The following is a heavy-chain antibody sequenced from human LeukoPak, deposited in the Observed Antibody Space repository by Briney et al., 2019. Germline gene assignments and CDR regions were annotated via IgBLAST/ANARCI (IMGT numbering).Heavy chain of an antibody. Sequence: ASETLSLTCTVSGGSISSYYWSWIRQPPGKGLEWIGYIYYSGSTNYNPSLKSRVTISVDTSKNQFSLKLSSVTAADTAVYYCARAASYYGSGSYLLNWFDPWGQGTLVTVSS. V-gene: IGHV4-59*12. CDR2: IYYSGST. J-gene: IGHJ5*02. D-gene: IGHD3-10*01. CDR1: GGSISSYY. CDR3: ARAASYYGSGSYLLNWFDP.